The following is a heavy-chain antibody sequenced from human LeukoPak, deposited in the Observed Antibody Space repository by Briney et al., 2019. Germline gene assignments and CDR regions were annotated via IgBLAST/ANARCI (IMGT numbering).Heavy chain of an antibody. J-gene: IGHJ4*02. V-gene: IGHV4-39*01. Sequence: SETLSLTCTVSGGSISSSSYYWGWIRQPPGKGLEWIGSIYYSGSTYCNPSLKSRVTISVDTSKNQFSLKLSSVTAADTAVYYCARHSSGWYYFDYWGQGTLVTVSS. CDR2: IYYSGST. D-gene: IGHD6-19*01. CDR3: ARHSSGWYYFDY. CDR1: GGSISSSSYY.